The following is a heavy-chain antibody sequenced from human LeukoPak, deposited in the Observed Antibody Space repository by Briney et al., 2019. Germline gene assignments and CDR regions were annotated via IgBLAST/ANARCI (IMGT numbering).Heavy chain of an antibody. V-gene: IGHV3-30*03. Sequence: GSLRLSCAASGFTFSSYWMTWVRQAPGKGLEWVAVISFDGVNTFYADSVKGRFTISRDNSNNTVYLQMNNLRPEDTAVFYCARGQGYESYYYMDVWGKGTTVSVSS. J-gene: IGHJ6*03. CDR2: ISFDGVNT. D-gene: IGHD2-2*01. CDR1: GFTFSSYW. CDR3: ARGQGYESYYYMDV.